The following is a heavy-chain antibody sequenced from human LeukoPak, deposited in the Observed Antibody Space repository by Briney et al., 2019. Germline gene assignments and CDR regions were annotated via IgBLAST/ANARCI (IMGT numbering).Heavy chain of an antibody. V-gene: IGHV3-7*01. J-gene: IGHJ5*02. CDR1: RFTFSSYW. Sequence: GGSLRLPCAASRFTFSSYWMSWVRQGPGKGLEWVANIKQDGSEKYYVDSVKGRFTISRDNAKNSLYLQMNGLRAEDTAVYYCATTLIREGSFTWGQGTLVTVSS. D-gene: IGHD3-10*01. CDR2: IKQDGSEK. CDR3: ATTLIREGSFT.